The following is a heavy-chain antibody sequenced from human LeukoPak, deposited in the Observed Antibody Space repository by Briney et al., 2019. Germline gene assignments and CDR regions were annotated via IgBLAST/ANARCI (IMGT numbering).Heavy chain of an antibody. CDR2: ISSSSSTI. CDR3: ARGGRSSGYYTQDAFDI. CDR1: GFTFSSYS. V-gene: IGHV3-48*04. Sequence: GGSLRLSCAASGFTFSSYSMNWVRQAPGKGLEWVSYISSSSSTIYYADSVKGRFTISRDNAKNSLYLQMNSLRAEDTAVYYCARGGRSSGYYTQDAFDIWGQGTMVTVSS. D-gene: IGHD3-22*01. J-gene: IGHJ3*02.